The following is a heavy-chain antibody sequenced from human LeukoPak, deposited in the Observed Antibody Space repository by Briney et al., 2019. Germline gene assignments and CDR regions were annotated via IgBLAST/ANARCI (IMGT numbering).Heavy chain of an antibody. CDR3: TTDFRRSSGWAYLSDY. V-gene: IGHV3-15*01. CDR2: IKSKTDGGTT. J-gene: IGHJ4*02. Sequence: NPGGSLRLSCAASGFTFSNAWMSWVRQAPGKGLEWVGRIKSKTDGGTTDYAAPVKGRFTISRDDSKNTLYLQMNSLKTEDTAVYYCTTDFRRSSGWAYLSDYWGQGTLVTVSS. D-gene: IGHD6-19*01. CDR1: GFTFSNAW.